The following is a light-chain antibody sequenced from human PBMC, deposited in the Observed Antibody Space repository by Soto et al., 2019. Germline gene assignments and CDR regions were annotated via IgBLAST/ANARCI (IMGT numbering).Light chain of an antibody. V-gene: IGKV3-20*01. Sequence: ENVLTQSPGTLSLSPGDRATLSCRASQSVTSGYLAWYQQKPGQAPRLLIFGASSRATGIPDRFSGSGSGTDFTLTISRLEPEDAAVYYCQQYGRSPLTFGQGTKVDIK. CDR3: QQYGRSPLT. J-gene: IGKJ1*01. CDR1: QSVTSGY. CDR2: GAS.